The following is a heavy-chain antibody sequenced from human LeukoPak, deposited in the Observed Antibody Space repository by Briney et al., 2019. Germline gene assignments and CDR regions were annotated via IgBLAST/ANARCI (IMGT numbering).Heavy chain of an antibody. J-gene: IGHJ6*02. CDR3: GKDLWFGELLPYGMDV. D-gene: IGHD3-10*01. CDR2: ISGSGGST. CDR1: GFTFSSYA. V-gene: IGHV3-23*01. Sequence: GGSLRLSCAASGFTFSSYAMSWVRQPPGRGLEWVSAISGSGGSTYYADSVKGRFTISRDNSKNTLYLEKNSLRAEDTAVYYCGKDLWFGELLPYGMDVWGQGTTVTVSS.